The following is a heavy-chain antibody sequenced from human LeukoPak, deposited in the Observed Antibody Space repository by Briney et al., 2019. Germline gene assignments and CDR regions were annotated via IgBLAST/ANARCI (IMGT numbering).Heavy chain of an antibody. CDR2: IYYSGST. D-gene: IGHD3-22*01. V-gene: IGHV4-59*01. J-gene: IGHJ6*03. CDR3: ARAGYYYDSSGYLLGGDYMDV. Sequence: SETLSLTCTVSGGSISSYYWSWIRQPPGKGLEWIGYIYYSGSTNYNPSLKSRVTISVDTSKNQFSLKLSSVTAADTAVYYCARAGYYYDSSGYLLGGDYMDVWGKGTTVTVSS. CDR1: GGSISSYY.